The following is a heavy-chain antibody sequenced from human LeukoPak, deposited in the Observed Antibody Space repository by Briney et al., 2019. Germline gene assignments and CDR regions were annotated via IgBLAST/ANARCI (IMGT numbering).Heavy chain of an antibody. V-gene: IGHV3-66*02. CDR3: ARERYYHFWSGYPAHFDY. J-gene: IGHJ4*02. Sequence: PGGSLRLSCAASGFTVSSNYMSWVRQAPGKGLEWVSVIDSGGSTYYADSVKGRFTISRDNSKNTLYLQMNSLRAEDTAVYYCARERYYHFWSGYPAHFDYWGQGTLVTVSS. CDR2: IDSGGST. CDR1: GFTVSSNY. D-gene: IGHD3-3*01.